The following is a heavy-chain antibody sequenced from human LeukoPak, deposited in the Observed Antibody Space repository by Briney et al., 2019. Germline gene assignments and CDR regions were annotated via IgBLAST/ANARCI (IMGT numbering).Heavy chain of an antibody. CDR3: ARSPSLSMIRGVIVDAFDI. CDR1: GYSFISCW. V-gene: IGHV5-51*01. CDR2: IYPSDSDT. Sequence: GESLKISCKGSGYSFISCWIGWVRQMPGKGLEWMGIIYPSDSDTRYSPSFQGQVTISADKSISTAYLQWSSLKASDSAMYYCARSPSLSMIRGVIVDAFDIWGQGTMVTVSS. J-gene: IGHJ3*02. D-gene: IGHD3-10*01.